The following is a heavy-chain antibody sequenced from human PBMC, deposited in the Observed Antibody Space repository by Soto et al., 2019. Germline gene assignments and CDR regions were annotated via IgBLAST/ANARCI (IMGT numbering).Heavy chain of an antibody. V-gene: IGHV1-8*01. CDR3: ARVSSGYYYVAN. CDR1: GYTFTSYD. J-gene: IGHJ4*02. D-gene: IGHD3-22*01. CDR2: MNPNSGNT. Sequence: SVKVSCKASGYTFTSYDINWVRQATGQGLEWMGWMNPNSGNTGYAQKFQGRVTMTRNTSISTAYMELSSLRSEDTAVYYCARVSSGYYYVANWGQGTLVTVSS.